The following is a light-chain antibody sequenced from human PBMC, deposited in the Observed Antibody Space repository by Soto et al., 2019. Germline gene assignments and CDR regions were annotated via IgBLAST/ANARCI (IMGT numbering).Light chain of an antibody. J-gene: IGKJ3*01. CDR3: QQYGNSGVT. CDR2: GVS. V-gene: IGKV3-20*01. CDR1: QSVNSNY. Sequence: EIVLTQSPGTLSLSPGERATLSCRASQSVNSNYLAWHQQKPGQAPRLLIYGVSSRATGIPDRFSGSGSGTDFTLTISRLEPEDFAVYYYQQYGNSGVTFGPGTKGDIK.